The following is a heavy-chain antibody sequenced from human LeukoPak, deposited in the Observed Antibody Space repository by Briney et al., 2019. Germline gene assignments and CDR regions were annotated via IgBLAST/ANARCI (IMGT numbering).Heavy chain of an antibody. J-gene: IGHJ5*02. Sequence: SETLSLTCTVSGGSISSYYWSWIRQPPGKGLEWIGRIYTSGSTNYNPSLKSRVTILIDRSKNQFSLKLSSVTAADTAVYYCARAVGSSESNWFDPWGQGTLATVSS. D-gene: IGHD1-26*01. V-gene: IGHV4-4*08. CDR3: ARAVGSSESNWFDP. CDR2: IYTSGST. CDR1: GGSISSYY.